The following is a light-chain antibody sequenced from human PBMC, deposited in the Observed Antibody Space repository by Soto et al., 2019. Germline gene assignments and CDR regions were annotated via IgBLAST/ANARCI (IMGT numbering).Light chain of an antibody. Sequence: EIVLRQSPGTLSLSPGERATLSCRASQSVSSTYLAWYQQKPGQAPRLIMYGASSRATGIPDRVSGSGSGTDFTLTISRLEPEDFAVYYCQYYGSSFTFGGGTKVDIK. CDR1: QSVSSTY. CDR2: GAS. V-gene: IGKV3-20*01. CDR3: QYYGSSFT. J-gene: IGKJ4*01.